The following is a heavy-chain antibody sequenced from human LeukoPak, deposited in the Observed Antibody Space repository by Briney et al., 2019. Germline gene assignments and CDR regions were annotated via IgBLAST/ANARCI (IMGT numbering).Heavy chain of an antibody. Sequence: GGSLRLSCAASGFTFSSYSMNWVRQAPGKGLEWVSYISSSSSTIYYADSVKGRFTISRDNSKNILYLQMTVLRVEDTAIYYCAKARADGYKTFDYWGQGTLVTVSS. V-gene: IGHV3-48*01. CDR2: ISSSSSTI. CDR1: GFTFSSYS. D-gene: IGHD5-24*01. CDR3: AKARADGYKTFDY. J-gene: IGHJ4*02.